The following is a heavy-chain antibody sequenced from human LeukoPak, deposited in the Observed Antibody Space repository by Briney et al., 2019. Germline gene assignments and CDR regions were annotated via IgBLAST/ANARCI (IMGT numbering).Heavy chain of an antibody. D-gene: IGHD6-19*01. J-gene: IGHJ4*02. Sequence: SETLSLTCAVYGGSFSGYYWSWIRQPPGKGLEWIGEINHSGSTNYNPSLKSQVTISVDTSKNQFSLKLSSVTAADTAVYYCARPSGWYRFNYFDYWGQGTLVTVSS. CDR1: GGSFSGYY. CDR2: INHSGST. CDR3: ARPSGWYRFNYFDY. V-gene: IGHV4-34*01.